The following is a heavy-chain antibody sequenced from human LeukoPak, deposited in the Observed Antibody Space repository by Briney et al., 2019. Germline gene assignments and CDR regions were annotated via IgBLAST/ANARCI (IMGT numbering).Heavy chain of an antibody. CDR2: IYSGGST. V-gene: IGHV3-66*01. J-gene: IGHJ4*02. Sequence: GGSLRLSCAVSGFTFSSNYMSWVRQAPGKGLEWVSIIYSGGSTYYADSVKGRFAISRDNSKNTLYLQMNSLRAEDTAVFYCARDLTGDAYFDYWGQGTLVTVSS. CDR3: ARDLTGDAYFDY. CDR1: GFTFSSNY. D-gene: IGHD7-27*01.